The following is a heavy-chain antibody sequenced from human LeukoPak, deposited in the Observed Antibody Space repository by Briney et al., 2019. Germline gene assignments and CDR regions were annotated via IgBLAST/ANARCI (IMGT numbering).Heavy chain of an antibody. Sequence: RASVKVSCKASGGTFSSYAISWVRQAPEQGLEWMGGIIPIFGTANYAQKFQGRVTITADESTSTAYMELSSLRSEDTAVYYCASPDYYDTYWGQGTLVTVSS. V-gene: IGHV1-69*13. D-gene: IGHD3-22*01. CDR3: ASPDYYDTY. CDR1: GGTFSSYA. J-gene: IGHJ4*02. CDR2: IIPIFGTA.